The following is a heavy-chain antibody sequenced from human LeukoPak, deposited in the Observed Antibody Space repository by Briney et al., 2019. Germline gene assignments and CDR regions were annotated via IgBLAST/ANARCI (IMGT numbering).Heavy chain of an antibody. V-gene: IGHV3-33*01. Sequence: GRSLRLSCAASGFTFSSYGMHWVRQAPGKGLEWVAVIWYDGNNKYYADSVKGRFTISRDNSKNTLYLQMNSLRAEDTAVYYCARDHCSSTSCYVDYYYGMDVWGQGTTVTVSS. D-gene: IGHD2-2*01. CDR3: ARDHCSSTSCYVDYYYGMDV. J-gene: IGHJ6*02. CDR2: IWYDGNNK. CDR1: GFTFSSYG.